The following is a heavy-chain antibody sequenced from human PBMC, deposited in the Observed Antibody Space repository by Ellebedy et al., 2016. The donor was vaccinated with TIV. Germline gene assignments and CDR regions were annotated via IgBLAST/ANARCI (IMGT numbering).Heavy chain of an antibody. CDR2: LSGSGGST. CDR1: GFNFRTYS. J-gene: IGHJ6*02. V-gene: IGHV3-23*01. D-gene: IGHD3-10*01. CDR3: AKRVNVVREAITYYHYAMDV. Sequence: GESLKISCIASGFNFRTYSMTWVRQAPGKGLEWVSSLSGSGGSTYYADSVKGRFAISRDNSKNTLYLQMNSLRAEDTAVYYCAKRVNVVREAITYYHYAMDVWGQGTTVTVSS.